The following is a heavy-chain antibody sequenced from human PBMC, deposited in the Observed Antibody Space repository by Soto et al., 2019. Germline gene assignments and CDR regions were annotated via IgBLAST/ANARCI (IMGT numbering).Heavy chain of an antibody. D-gene: IGHD3-10*01. CDR3: ARDKVDDGSGNNGWIDH. CDR1: GSSIRTGGYY. J-gene: IGHJ5*02. Sequence: TLYLTCTVSGSSIRTGGYYLRWIGLHPGKGLEWIGYMYYSGSTYYNPSLKSRVTISVDPSKNQFSLKLSSVTAADTAGYYCARDKVDDGSGNNGWIDHWGQ. CDR2: MYYSGST. V-gene: IGHV4-31*03.